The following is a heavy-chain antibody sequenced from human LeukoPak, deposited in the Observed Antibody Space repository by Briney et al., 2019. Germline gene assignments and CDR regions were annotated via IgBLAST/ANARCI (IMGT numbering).Heavy chain of an antibody. J-gene: IGHJ3*02. CDR3: ARSRKMIRDAFDI. CDR2: IRYDGSNK. Sequence: GGSLRLSCAASGFTFSSYGMHWVRQAPGKGLEWVAFIRYDGSNKYYADSVKGRFTISRDNSKNTLYLQMNSLRAEDTAVYYCARSRKMIRDAFDIWGQGTMVTVSS. CDR1: GFTFSSYG. D-gene: IGHD3-16*01. V-gene: IGHV3-30*02.